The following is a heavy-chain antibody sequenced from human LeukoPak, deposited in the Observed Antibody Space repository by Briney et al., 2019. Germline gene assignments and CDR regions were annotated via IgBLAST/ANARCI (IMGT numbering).Heavy chain of an antibody. V-gene: IGHV4-34*01. CDR1: GGSFSGYY. CDR2: INHSGST. D-gene: IGHD6-25*01. Sequence: PSETLSLTCAVYGGSFSGYYWSWIRQPPGKGLEWIGEINHSGSTNYNPSLKSRVTISVDTSKNQSSLKLSSVTAADTAVYYCTRSQRAHALWSYWGQGTLVTVSS. CDR3: TRSQRAHALWSY. J-gene: IGHJ4*02.